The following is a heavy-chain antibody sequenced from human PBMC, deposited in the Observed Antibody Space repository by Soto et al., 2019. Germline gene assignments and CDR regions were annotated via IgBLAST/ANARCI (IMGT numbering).Heavy chain of an antibody. Sequence: QVQLQQWGAGLLKPSETLSLTCAVYGGSFSGYYWSWIRQPPGKGLEWIGEINHSGSTNYNPSLKSRVTISVDTSKNQFSLKLSSVTAADTAVYYCARWGGRYYGSGKRYYYYGMDVWGQGTTVTVSS. CDR3: ARWGGRYYGSGKRYYYYGMDV. D-gene: IGHD3-10*01. CDR2: INHSGST. CDR1: GGSFSGYY. J-gene: IGHJ6*02. V-gene: IGHV4-34*01.